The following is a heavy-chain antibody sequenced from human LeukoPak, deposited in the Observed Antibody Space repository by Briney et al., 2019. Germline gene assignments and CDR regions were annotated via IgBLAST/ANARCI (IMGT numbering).Heavy chain of an antibody. V-gene: IGHV3-23*01. CDR3: AKGGDGYNYYFDY. J-gene: IGHJ4*02. CDR1: GFTFSDYA. Sequence: GGSLRLSCTASGFTFSDYAMSWVRQAPGKGLEWVSGISGSGGSIRYADSVKGRFIISRDNSKNTLYLQMNSLRAEDTAVYYCAKGGDGYNYYFDYWGQGTLVTVSS. CDR2: ISGSGGSI. D-gene: IGHD5-24*01.